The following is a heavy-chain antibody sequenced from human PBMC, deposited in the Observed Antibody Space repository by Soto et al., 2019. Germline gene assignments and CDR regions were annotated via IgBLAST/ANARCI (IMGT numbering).Heavy chain of an antibody. D-gene: IGHD3-22*01. CDR3: ARGRHYYDSSGYLDY. CDR1: GFTFSSYA. Sequence: GGSLRLSCAASGFTFSSYAMHWVRQAPGRGLEWVAVISYDGSNEYYAASVKGRFTISRDNSKNTLYLQMNSLRAEDTAVYYCARGRHYYDSSGYLDYWGQGTLVTVSS. CDR2: ISYDGSNE. J-gene: IGHJ4*02. V-gene: IGHV3-30-3*01.